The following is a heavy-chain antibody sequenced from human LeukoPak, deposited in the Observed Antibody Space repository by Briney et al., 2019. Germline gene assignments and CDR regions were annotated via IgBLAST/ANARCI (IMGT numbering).Heavy chain of an antibody. CDR2: IYYSGNT. D-gene: IGHD3-10*01. CDR1: GGSINSYH. J-gene: IGHJ3*02. V-gene: IGHV4-59*01. Sequence: SETLSLTCTVSGGSINSYHWSWIRQPPGKGLQWIGYIYYSGNTNYNPSLKSRVTISVDTSKNQFSLKLSSVTAADTAVYYCARDLRWFGSNDAFDIWGQGTMVTVSS. CDR3: ARDLRWFGSNDAFDI.